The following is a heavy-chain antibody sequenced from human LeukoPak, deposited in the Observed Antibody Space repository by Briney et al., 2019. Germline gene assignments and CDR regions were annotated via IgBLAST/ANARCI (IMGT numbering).Heavy chain of an antibody. J-gene: IGHJ1*01. CDR3: ASPYDSSGYSFFQH. CDR2: ISSSGSTI. V-gene: IGHV3-48*04. D-gene: IGHD3-22*01. CDR1: GFTFSSYA. Sequence: GGSLRLSCAASGFTFSSYAMTWVRQAPGKGLEWVSYISSSGSTIYYADSVKGRFTISRDNAKNSLYLQMSSLRAEDTAVYYCASPYDSSGYSFFQHWGQGTLVTVSS.